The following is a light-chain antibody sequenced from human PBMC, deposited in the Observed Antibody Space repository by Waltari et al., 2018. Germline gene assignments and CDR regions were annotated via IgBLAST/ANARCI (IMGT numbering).Light chain of an antibody. CDR3: MQALQTPRT. CDR2: LGS. Sequence: DIVMTQSPLSLPVTPGEPASISCRSSQSLLHSNGYNYLDWYLRKPGQSPQFLIYLGSNRASGVPDRFSGSGSGTDFTLKISRVEAEDVGIYYCMQALQTPRTFGQGTRLEIK. J-gene: IGKJ5*01. CDR1: QSLLHSNGYNY. V-gene: IGKV2-28*01.